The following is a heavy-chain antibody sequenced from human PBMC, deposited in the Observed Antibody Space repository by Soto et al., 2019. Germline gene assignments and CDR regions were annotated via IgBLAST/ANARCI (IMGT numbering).Heavy chain of an antibody. D-gene: IGHD2-2*01. J-gene: IGHJ4*02. V-gene: IGHV3-7*01. CDR2: IKQDGSEK. CDR1: GFTFSSYW. CDR3: ARDLYCSSTSCYLYFDY. Sequence: GGSLRLSCAASGFTFSSYWMSWVRQAPGKGLEWVANIKQDGSEKYYVDSVKGRLTISRDNAKNSLYLQMNSLRAEDTAVYYCARDLYCSSTSCYLYFDYWGQGTLVTVSS.